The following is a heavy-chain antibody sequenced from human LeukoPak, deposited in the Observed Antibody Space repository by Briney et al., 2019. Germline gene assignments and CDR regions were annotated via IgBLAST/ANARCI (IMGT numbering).Heavy chain of an antibody. CDR3: AKGVDV. Sequence: GGSPRLSCEASGFRFRNHWMNWVRQAPGKGLEWVANIKEDGSEKYYVDSVKGRFTISRDNARNSLFLQMNSLRAEDTAVYYCAKGVDVWGKGTTVTVSS. V-gene: IGHV3-7*01. CDR2: IKEDGSEK. J-gene: IGHJ6*04. CDR1: GFRFRNHW.